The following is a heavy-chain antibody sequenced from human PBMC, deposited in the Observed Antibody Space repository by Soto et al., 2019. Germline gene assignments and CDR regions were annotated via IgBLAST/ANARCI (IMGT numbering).Heavy chain of an antibody. Sequence: QVQLVESGGGVVQPGRSLRLSCAASGFTFSSYGMHWVRQAPGKGLEWVAVISYDGSNKYYADSVKGRFTISRDNSQNTLDLQINSLRAEDTAGYYCAKGPVACPVDLWGQGTLVTVSS. D-gene: IGHD2-21*01. CDR2: ISYDGSNK. J-gene: IGHJ5*02. CDR3: AKGPVACPVDL. V-gene: IGHV3-30*18. CDR1: GFTFSSYG.